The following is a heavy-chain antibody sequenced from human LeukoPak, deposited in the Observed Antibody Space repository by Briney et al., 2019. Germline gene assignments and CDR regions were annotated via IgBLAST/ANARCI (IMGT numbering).Heavy chain of an antibody. Sequence: GGSLRLSCTVSGFTVSSNSMSWVRQAPGKGLEWVSFIYSDNTHYSDSVKGRFTISRDNSKNTLYLQMNSLRAEDTAVYYCARGPTVTTFPDYWGQGTLVTVSS. CDR1: GFTVSSNS. D-gene: IGHD4-17*01. CDR3: ARGPTVTTFPDY. J-gene: IGHJ4*02. CDR2: IYSDNT. V-gene: IGHV3-66*03.